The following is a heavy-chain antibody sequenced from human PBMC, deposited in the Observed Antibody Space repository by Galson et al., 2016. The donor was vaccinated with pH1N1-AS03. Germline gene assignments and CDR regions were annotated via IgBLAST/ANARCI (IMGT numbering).Heavy chain of an antibody. CDR1: GFNLSDYY. Sequence: SLRLSCAASGFNLSDYYMTWIRQAPGKGLEWVSYIRSSVTTIFYADSVEGRFTISRDNAKNSLFLQMNSLRAEDTAVYYCARSYGGTSLDIWGQGTMVTVSS. D-gene: IGHD4-23*01. J-gene: IGHJ3*02. CDR2: IRSSVTTI. V-gene: IGHV3-11*01. CDR3: ARSYGGTSLDI.